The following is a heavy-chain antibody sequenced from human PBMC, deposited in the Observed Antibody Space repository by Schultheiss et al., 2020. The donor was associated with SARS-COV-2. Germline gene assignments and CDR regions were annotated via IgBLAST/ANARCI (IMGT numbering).Heavy chain of an antibody. CDR1: GGSFGGYY. CDR2: INHSGST. CDR3: ARGGSGWTGDDAFDI. V-gene: IGHV4-34*01. Sequence: SQTLSLTCAVYGGSFGGYYWSWIRQPPGKGLEWIGEINHSGSTNYNPSLKSRVTISVDTSKNQFSLKLSSVTAADTAVYYCARGGSGWTGDDAFDIWGQGTMVTVSS. D-gene: IGHD6-19*01. J-gene: IGHJ3*02.